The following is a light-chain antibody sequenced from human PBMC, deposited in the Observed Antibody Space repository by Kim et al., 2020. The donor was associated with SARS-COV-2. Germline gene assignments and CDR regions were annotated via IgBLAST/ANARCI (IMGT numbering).Light chain of an antibody. CDR2: SND. J-gene: IGLJ3*02. CDR1: SSNIEGNT. V-gene: IGLV1-44*01. CDR3: AAWDDSLNGPV. Sequence: ELTQPPSASGTPGQRVTISCSGGSSNIEGNTVSWYQQLPGTAPKLLIYSNDQRPSGVPDRFSGSESGTSASLAISGLQSEDEAHYYCAAWDDSLNGPVFGVGTQLTVL.